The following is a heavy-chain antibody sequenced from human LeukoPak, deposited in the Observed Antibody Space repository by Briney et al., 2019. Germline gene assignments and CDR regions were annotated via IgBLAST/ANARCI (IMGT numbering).Heavy chain of an antibody. V-gene: IGHV1-69*13. CDR2: IIPIFGTA. CDR3: ARRSIAGTTGWAYYFDY. J-gene: IGHJ4*02. Sequence: ASVKVSCKASGFTFTSHDYNWVRQATGQGREWMGGIIPIFGTANYAQKFQGRVTITADESTSTAYMELSSLRSEDTAVYYCARRSIAGTTGWAYYFDYWGREPWSPSPQ. D-gene: IGHD1-7*01. CDR1: GFTFTSHD.